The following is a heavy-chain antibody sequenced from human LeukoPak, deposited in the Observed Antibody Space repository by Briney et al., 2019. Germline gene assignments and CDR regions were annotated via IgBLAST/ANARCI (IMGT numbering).Heavy chain of an antibody. D-gene: IGHD3-9*01. CDR3: ARALDPTYYDILTGYYMSTPNWFDP. J-gene: IGHJ5*02. CDR2: ISSSSSYT. Sequence: PGGSLRLSCAASGFTFSDYYMSWIRQAPGKGLEWVSYISSSSSYTNYADSVKGRFTISRDNAKNSLYLQMNSLRAEDTAVYYCARALDPTYYDILTGYYMSTPNWFDPWGQGTLVTVSS. V-gene: IGHV3-11*05. CDR1: GFTFSDYY.